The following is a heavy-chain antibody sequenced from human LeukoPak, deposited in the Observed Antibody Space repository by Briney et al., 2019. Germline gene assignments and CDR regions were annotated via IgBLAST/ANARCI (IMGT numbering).Heavy chain of an antibody. J-gene: IGHJ4*02. CDR2: ISSSGSTI. CDR3: ARDYVWGSDRYTDY. CDR1: GFTFSSYE. Sequence: PGGSLRLSCAASGFTFSSYEMNWVRQAPGKGLEWVSYISSSGSTIYYADSVKGRFTISRDNAKNSLYLQMNSLRAEDTAVYYCARDYVWGSDRYTDYWGQGTLVTVSS. D-gene: IGHD3-16*02. V-gene: IGHV3-48*03.